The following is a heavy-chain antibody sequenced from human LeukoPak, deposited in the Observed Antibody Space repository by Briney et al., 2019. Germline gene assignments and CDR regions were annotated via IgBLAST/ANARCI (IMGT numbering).Heavy chain of an antibody. CDR3: AKVDSSGSGYFDY. CDR1: GFTFSSYA. CDR2: ISGSGGST. J-gene: IGHJ4*02. V-gene: IGHV3-23*01. Sequence: GSLRLSCAASGFTFSSYAMSWVRQAPGKGLGWVSAISGSGGSTYYADSVKGRFTISRDNSKNTLYLQMNSLRAEDTAVYYCAKVDSSGSGYFDYWGQGTLVTVSS. D-gene: IGHD6-19*01.